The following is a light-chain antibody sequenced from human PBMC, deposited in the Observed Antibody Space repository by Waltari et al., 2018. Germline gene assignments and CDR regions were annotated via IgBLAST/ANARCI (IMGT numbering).Light chain of an antibody. Sequence: DIVLTQSPATLSLSPGERATLSCRASQSVANYLAWYQQKPGQAPRLLIYDVSNRATDIPARFSGSGFATDFTLTIGDLKPEDIAVYYCQQRNKWPVTFGGGTKVEIK. V-gene: IGKV3-11*01. J-gene: IGKJ4*01. CDR1: QSVANY. CDR2: DVS. CDR3: QQRNKWPVT.